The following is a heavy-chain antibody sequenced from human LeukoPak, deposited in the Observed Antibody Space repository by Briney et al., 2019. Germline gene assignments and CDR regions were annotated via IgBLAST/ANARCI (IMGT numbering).Heavy chain of an antibody. CDR2: ISYDGSNK. Sequence: GGSLRLSCAASGFTFSSYAMHWVRQAPGKGLEWVAVISYDGSNKYYADSVKGRFTISRDNSKNTLYLQMNSLRAEDTAVYYCARAGSYPDYWGQGTLVTVSS. D-gene: IGHD1-26*01. CDR1: GFTFSSYA. CDR3: ARAGSYPDY. V-gene: IGHV3-30-3*01. J-gene: IGHJ4*02.